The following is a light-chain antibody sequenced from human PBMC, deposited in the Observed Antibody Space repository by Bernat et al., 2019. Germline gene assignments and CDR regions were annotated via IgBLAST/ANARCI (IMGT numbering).Light chain of an antibody. Sequence: QSVLTQPPSASGTPGQRVTISCSGSSSNIGSNTVSWYQQLPGTAPKLLIYSNNQRPSGVPDRFSGSKSGTSASLAISGHQSEDEADYYCAAWDDSLNGRVFGGGTKLTVL. CDR1: SSNIGSNT. V-gene: IGLV1-44*01. CDR3: AAWDDSLNGRV. CDR2: SNN. J-gene: IGLJ2*01.